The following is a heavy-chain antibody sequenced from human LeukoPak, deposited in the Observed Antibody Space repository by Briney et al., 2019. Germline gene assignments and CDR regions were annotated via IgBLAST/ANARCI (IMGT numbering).Heavy chain of an antibody. CDR1: GYSISSGYY. V-gene: IGHV4-38-2*02. Sequence: SETLSLTCAVSGYSISSGYYWGWIRQPPGKGLEWIGSIYHSGSTYYNPSLKSRVTISVDTSKNQFSLKLSSVTAADTAVYYCARDVTMVRGVLDMDVWGKGTRSPSP. CDR2: IYHSGST. CDR3: ARDVTMVRGVLDMDV. D-gene: IGHD3-10*01. J-gene: IGHJ6*03.